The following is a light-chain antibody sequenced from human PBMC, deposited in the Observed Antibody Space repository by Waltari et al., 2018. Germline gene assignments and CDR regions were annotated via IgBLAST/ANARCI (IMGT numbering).Light chain of an antibody. Sequence: SFELTQPPSVPVSPGHTARITFSADALPNKRAYGYPQKSGQAQALNIYWDNKRPSGIPERFSGSTSGTLATLTISGAQVEDEAVYYCYSTDSSGNERVFGTGTEVTVL. CDR1: ALPNKR. V-gene: IGLV3-10*01. CDR3: YSTDSSGNERV. J-gene: IGLJ1*01. CDR2: WDN.